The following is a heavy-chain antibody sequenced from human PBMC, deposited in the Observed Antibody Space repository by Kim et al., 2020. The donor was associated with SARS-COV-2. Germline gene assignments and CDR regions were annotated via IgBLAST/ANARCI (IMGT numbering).Heavy chain of an antibody. J-gene: IGHJ4*02. V-gene: IGHV3-23*01. CDR3: AKDFDDYGSGSCYLH. CDR1: GFTLSSYA. CDR2: ISGSGGST. Sequence: GGSLRLSCAASGFTLSSYAMSWVRQAPGKGLEWVSAISGSGGSTYYADSVKGRFTISRDNSKNTLYLQMNSLGGEDTAVYYCAKDFDDYGSGSCYLHWGQGALVTVS. D-gene: IGHD3-10*01.